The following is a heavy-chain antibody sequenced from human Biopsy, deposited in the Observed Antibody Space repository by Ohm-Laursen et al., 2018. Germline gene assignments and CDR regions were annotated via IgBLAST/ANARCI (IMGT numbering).Heavy chain of an antibody. J-gene: IGHJ6*02. CDR1: GFSVSSYD. V-gene: IGHV3-23*01. D-gene: IGHD3-3*01. CDR2: IRSTGGST. Sequence: SLRLSCSASGFSVSSYDMNWVRQAPGKGLEWVSAIRSTGGSTYYANSVKGRFTISRDNSKNILFLQVNNLRAEDTAIYYCTKADDFWSPEGYYYYFSGMDVWGQGTTVTVSS. CDR3: TKADDFWSPEGYYYYFSGMDV.